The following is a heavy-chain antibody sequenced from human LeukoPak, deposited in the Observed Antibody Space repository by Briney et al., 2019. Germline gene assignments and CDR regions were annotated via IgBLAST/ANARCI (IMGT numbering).Heavy chain of an antibody. CDR2: ISYDGSNK. D-gene: IGHD6-6*01. CDR3: AKDSSSSDFDY. Sequence: GRSLRLSCAASGFTFSVYGMHWVRQAPGKGLEWVAVISYDGSNKYYADSVKGRFTISRDNSKNTLYLQMNSLRAEDTAVYYCAKDSSSSDFDYWGQGTLVTVSS. J-gene: IGHJ4*02. CDR1: GFTFSVYG. V-gene: IGHV3-30*18.